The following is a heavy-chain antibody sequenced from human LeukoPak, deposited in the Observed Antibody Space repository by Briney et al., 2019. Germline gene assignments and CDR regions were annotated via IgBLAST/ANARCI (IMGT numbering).Heavy chain of an antibody. D-gene: IGHD2/OR15-2a*01. V-gene: IGHV3-7*01. CDR1: GFTFSSYW. J-gene: IGHJ4*02. CDR3: VGFYETY. CDR2: INHNGNVN. Sequence: GGSLRLSCAASGFTFSSYWMNWARQAPGKGLEWVASINHNGNVNYYVDSVKGRFTISKDNAKNTVYLQMNSLRAEDTAVYYCVGFYETYWGRGTLVTVSS.